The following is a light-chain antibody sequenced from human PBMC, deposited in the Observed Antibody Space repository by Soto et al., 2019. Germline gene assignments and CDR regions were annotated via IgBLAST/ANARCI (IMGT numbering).Light chain of an antibody. CDR3: QQYNSYSPT. J-gene: IGKJ1*01. CDR2: KAS. CDR1: QSISTW. Sequence: DIQMTQSPSTLSASVGDRVTITCRASQSISTWLAWYQQEPGKVPKLLIHKASSLQSGVPSRFSGSGSGTDFTLTISSLHPDDFATYYCQQYNSYSPTFGQGTRVEIK. V-gene: IGKV1-5*03.